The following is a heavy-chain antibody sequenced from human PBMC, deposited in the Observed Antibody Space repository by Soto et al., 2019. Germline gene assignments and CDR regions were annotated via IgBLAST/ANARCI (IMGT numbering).Heavy chain of an antibody. CDR2: IKSKTDGGTT. Sequence: EVQLVESGGGLVKPGGSLRLSCAASGFTFSNAWMSWVRQAPGKGLEWVGRIKSKTDGGTTDYAAPVKGRFTISRDDSKNTLYLQMNSLKTEDTAVYYCTTDVKYYYDSSGYPLDYWGQGTLVTVSS. D-gene: IGHD3-22*01. CDR1: GFTFSNAW. J-gene: IGHJ4*02. V-gene: IGHV3-15*01. CDR3: TTDVKYYYDSSGYPLDY.